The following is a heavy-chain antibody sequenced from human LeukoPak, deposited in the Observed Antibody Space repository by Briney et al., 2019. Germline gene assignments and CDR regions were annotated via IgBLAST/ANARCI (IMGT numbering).Heavy chain of an antibody. CDR2: IFSGGST. CDR3: ARVGPTRSDFDY. V-gene: IGHV3-53*01. J-gene: IGHJ4*02. CDR1: GFIFSSNY. Sequence: PGGSLRLSCAASGFIFSSNYMTWVRQAPGKGPEWVSVIFSGGSTYYADSVKGRVTISRDNSKNTLYLQMNNLRGEDTAVYYCARVGPTRSDFDYWGQGTLVTVSS. D-gene: IGHD1-26*01.